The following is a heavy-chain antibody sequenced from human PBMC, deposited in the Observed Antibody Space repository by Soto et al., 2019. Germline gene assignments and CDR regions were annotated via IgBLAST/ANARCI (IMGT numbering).Heavy chain of an antibody. CDR1: GYTFSSYA. CDR3: AKSTGSYGYVY. D-gene: IGHD5-18*01. Sequence: GGSLRLSCAASGYTFSSYAMSGFRQAPGKGLEWVSAISGSGGSTYYADSVKGRFTISIDNSKNTLYLQMTSVTAADTAVYYCAKSTGSYGYVYWGQGTLVTVSS. CDR2: ISGSGGST. J-gene: IGHJ4*02. V-gene: IGHV3-23*01.